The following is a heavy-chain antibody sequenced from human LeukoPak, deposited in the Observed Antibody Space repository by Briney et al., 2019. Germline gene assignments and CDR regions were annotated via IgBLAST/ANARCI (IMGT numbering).Heavy chain of an antibody. J-gene: IGHJ4*02. V-gene: IGHV5-51*01. CDR2: IYPGDSDT. CDR3: ARSIITMVRGVEFDY. Sequence: GESLKISWKGSGYSFTSYWIGGVRQMPGKGLDWMGIIYPGDSDTRYSPSFQGQVTISADKSISTAYLQRSSLKASDTAMYYCARSIITMVRGVEFDYWGQGNLVTVSS. D-gene: IGHD3-10*01. CDR1: GYSFTSYW.